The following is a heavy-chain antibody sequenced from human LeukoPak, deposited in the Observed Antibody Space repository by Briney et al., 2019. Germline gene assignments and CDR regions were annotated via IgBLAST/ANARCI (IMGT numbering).Heavy chain of an antibody. V-gene: IGHV3-48*01. D-gene: IGHD2-2*01. Sequence: GGSLRLSCAASGFTFSSYAMSWVRQAPGKGLEWVSYISSSSSTIYYADSVKGRFTISRDNAKNSLYLQMNSLRAEDTAVYYCATAMHYFDYWGQGTLVTVSS. CDR2: ISSSSSTI. J-gene: IGHJ4*02. CDR3: ATAMHYFDY. CDR1: GFTFSSYA.